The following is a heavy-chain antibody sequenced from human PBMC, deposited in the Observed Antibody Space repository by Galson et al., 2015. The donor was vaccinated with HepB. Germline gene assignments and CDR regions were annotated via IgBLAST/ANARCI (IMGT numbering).Heavy chain of an antibody. CDR3: TTDPINTDPAEPWYFDH. CDR1: GFTFSHAW. V-gene: IGHV3-15*01. Sequence: SLRLSCAASGFTFSHAWMSWVRQAPGKGLEWVGRIKSKIDGGTTDYGAPVKGRFTISRDDSKNTLYLQMNSLKTEDTAVYYCTTDPINTDPAEPWYFDHWGRGTLVTVSS. CDR2: IKSKIDGGTT. J-gene: IGHJ2*01. D-gene: IGHD3-22*01.